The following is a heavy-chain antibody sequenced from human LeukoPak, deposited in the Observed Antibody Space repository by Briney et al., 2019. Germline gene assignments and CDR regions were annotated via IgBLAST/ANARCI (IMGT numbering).Heavy chain of an antibody. CDR3: ASTSGYSSSSVYYYYYMDV. Sequence: MASETLSLTCAVYGGSFSGYYWSWIRQPPGKGLEWIGEINHGGSTNYNPSLKSRVTISVDTSKNQFSLKLSSVTAADTAVYYCASTSGYSSSSVYYYYYMDVWGKGTTVTVSS. J-gene: IGHJ6*03. CDR2: INHGGST. V-gene: IGHV4-34*01. D-gene: IGHD6-13*01. CDR1: GGSFSGYY.